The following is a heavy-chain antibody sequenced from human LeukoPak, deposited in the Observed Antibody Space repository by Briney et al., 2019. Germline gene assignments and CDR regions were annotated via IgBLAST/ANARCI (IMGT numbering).Heavy chain of an antibody. Sequence: GGSLRLSCAASGFTFSSYSMNWVRQAPGKGLEWVSSISSSSSYIYYADSVKGRFTISRDNAKNSLYLQMNSLRAEDTAVYYCARVAVVVAARDAFDIWGQGTMVTVSS. J-gene: IGHJ3*02. CDR3: ARVAVVVAARDAFDI. CDR1: GFTFSSYS. CDR2: ISSSSSYI. D-gene: IGHD2-15*01. V-gene: IGHV3-21*01.